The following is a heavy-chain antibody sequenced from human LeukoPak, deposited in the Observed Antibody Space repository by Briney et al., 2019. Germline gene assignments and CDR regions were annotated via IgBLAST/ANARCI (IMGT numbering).Heavy chain of an antibody. J-gene: IGHJ4*02. D-gene: IGHD3-22*01. CDR3: ARYYYDSSGYYSLDY. Sequence: GGSLRLSCAASGFTFSSYWMHWVRQAPGKGLVWVSRINSDGSSTSYADSVKGRFTISRDNAKNTLYLQMNSLRAEDTAVYYCARYYYDSSGYYSLDYWGQGTLVTVSS. CDR1: GFTFSSYW. V-gene: IGHV3-74*01. CDR2: INSDGSST.